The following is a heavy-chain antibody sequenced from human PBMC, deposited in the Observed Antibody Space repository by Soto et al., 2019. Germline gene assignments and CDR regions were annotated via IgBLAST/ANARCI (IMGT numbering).Heavy chain of an antibody. CDR2: IYYSGST. CDR1: GGSISSGAYY. CDR3: ARVRSGFGYNWFDP. J-gene: IGHJ5*02. D-gene: IGHD3-10*01. Sequence: SETLSLTCTVSGGSISSGAYYWSWIRQHPGRGLEWIGYIYYSGSTYYNPSLKSRVTISVDTTKSQFSLKLRSVTAADTAVYYYARVRSGFGYNWFDPWGQGTLVTVSS. V-gene: IGHV4-31*02.